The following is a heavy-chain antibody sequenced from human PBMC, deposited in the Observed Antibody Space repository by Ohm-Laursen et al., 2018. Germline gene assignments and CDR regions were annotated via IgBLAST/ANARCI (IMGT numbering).Heavy chain of an antibody. Sequence: TLSLTCPVSGGSISSYYWSWIRQPPVKGLEWIGYIYYSGSTNYNPSLKSRVTISVDTSKNQISLKLGSVTVADTAVFYCARRGSGGRSFDYWGQGSLVTVSS. J-gene: IGHJ4*02. CDR3: ARRGSGGRSFDY. CDR2: IYYSGST. V-gene: IGHV4-59*08. D-gene: IGHD2-15*01. CDR1: GGSISSYY.